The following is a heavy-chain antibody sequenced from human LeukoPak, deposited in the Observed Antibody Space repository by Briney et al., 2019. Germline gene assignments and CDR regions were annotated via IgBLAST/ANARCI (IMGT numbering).Heavy chain of an antibody. CDR1: GYSISSGYY. CDR3: ARHLWFGDLPRHYYYYMDV. J-gene: IGHJ6*03. CDR2: IYHSGST. D-gene: IGHD3-10*01. Sequence: SETLSLTCTVPGYSISSGYYWGWIRQPPGKGLEWIGSIYHSGSTYYNPSLKSRVTISVDTSKNQFSLKLSSVTAADTAVYYCARHLWFGDLPRHYYYYMDVWGKGTTVTISS. V-gene: IGHV4-38-2*02.